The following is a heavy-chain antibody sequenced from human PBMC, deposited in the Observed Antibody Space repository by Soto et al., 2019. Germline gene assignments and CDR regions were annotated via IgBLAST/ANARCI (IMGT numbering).Heavy chain of an antibody. J-gene: IGHJ4*02. CDR1: GASIRNFY. CDR2: IYYSAGT. V-gene: IGHV4-59*01. CDR3: AGSGSRGVIIDF. Sequence: SETLSLTCNVSGASIRNFYWNWIRQSPGKGLEWIGYIYYSAGTNYKPSLKSRVTISLDTSKNQISLNLNSVTAADTAVYYCAGSGSRGVIIDFWRQGTLVTVSS. D-gene: IGHD3-10*01.